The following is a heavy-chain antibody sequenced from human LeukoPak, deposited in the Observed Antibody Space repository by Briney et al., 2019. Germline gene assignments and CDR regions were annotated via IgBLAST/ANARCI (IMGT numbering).Heavy chain of an antibody. J-gene: IGHJ4*02. CDR2: IKKDGSEQ. CDR3: ARGARDYDFWSGQTPRFDY. V-gene: IGHV3-7*01. Sequence: PGGSLRLSCVTSGFSFSDHWMNWFHQAPGKGLEWVATIKKDGSEQYYVDSVKGRFTISRDNAKSSLYLQMNSLRAEDTAVYYCARGARDYDFWSGQTPRFDYWGQGTLVTVSS. CDR1: GFSFSDHW. D-gene: IGHD3-3*01.